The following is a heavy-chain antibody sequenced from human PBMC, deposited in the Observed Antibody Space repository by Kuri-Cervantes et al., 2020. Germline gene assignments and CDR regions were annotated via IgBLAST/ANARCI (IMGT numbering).Heavy chain of an antibody. CDR1: GFTFSSYD. J-gene: IGHJ4*02. D-gene: IGHD3-22*01. CDR2: IGTAGDT. CDR3: AKEAYYYDSSGYYPPYFAY. Sequence: GESLKISCAASGFTFSSYDMRWVRQAAGKGLEWVSAIGTAGDTYYPGSMKGRLTISRENAKNYLYLQMNSRKSEDTALYYCAKEAYYYDSSGYYPPYFAYWGQGTLVTVSS. V-gene: IGHV3-13*01.